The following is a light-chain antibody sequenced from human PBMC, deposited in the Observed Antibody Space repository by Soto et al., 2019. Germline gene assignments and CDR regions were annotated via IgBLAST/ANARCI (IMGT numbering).Light chain of an antibody. J-gene: IGKJ2*01. CDR2: AAS. CDR1: QSISSY. Sequence: DIQMTQSPSYLSASVGDRVTITCRASQSISSYLNWYQQKPGKGPNLLIYAASNLQSGVPSRFSGSGSGTDFTLTISSLQPEDFATYYCQQGYSAPQTFGQGTRLGIK. V-gene: IGKV1-39*01. CDR3: QQGYSAPQT.